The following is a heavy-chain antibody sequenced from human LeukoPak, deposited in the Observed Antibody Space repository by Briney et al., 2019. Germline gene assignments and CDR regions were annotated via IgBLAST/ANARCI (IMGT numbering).Heavy chain of an antibody. V-gene: IGHV3-48*03. J-gene: IGHJ4*02. D-gene: IGHD1-26*01. Sequence: GGSLRLSCAASGFTFSRYEMNWVRQAPGKGLEWVSYISSSGSTIYYADSVKGRFTISRDNAKNSLYLQMNSLRAEDTAVYYCARDLANSGSYGWGQGTLVTVSS. CDR1: GFTFSRYE. CDR3: ARDLANSGSYG. CDR2: ISSSGSTI.